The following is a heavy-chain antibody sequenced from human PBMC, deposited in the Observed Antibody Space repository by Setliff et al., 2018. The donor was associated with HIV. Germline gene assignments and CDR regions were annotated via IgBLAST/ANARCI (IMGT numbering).Heavy chain of an antibody. CDR1: GNTFSSYG. CDR3: ARDVGGSQKFDY. D-gene: IGHD1-26*01. Sequence: SVKVSCKASGNTFSSYGITWVRQAPGQGLEWMGGTTPLLGTTNYAQKFQGRVTITADESTSTAYMELSSLRSEDTAVYYCARDVGGSQKFDYWGQGTLVTVSS. CDR2: TTPLLGTT. V-gene: IGHV1-69*13. J-gene: IGHJ4*02.